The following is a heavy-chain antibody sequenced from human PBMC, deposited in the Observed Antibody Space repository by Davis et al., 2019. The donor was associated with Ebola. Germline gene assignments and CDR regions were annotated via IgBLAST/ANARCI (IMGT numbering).Heavy chain of an antibody. Sequence: MPSETLSLTCTVSGGSISSGGYYWSWIRQPPGKGLEWIGYIYYSGSTNYNPSLKSRVTISVDTSKNQFSLKLSSVTAADTAVYYCARLPSPDFWSGPMGYYFDYWGQGTLVTVSS. D-gene: IGHD3-3*01. J-gene: IGHJ4*02. CDR3: ARLPSPDFWSGPMGYYFDY. CDR1: GGSISSGGYY. V-gene: IGHV4-61*08. CDR2: IYYSGST.